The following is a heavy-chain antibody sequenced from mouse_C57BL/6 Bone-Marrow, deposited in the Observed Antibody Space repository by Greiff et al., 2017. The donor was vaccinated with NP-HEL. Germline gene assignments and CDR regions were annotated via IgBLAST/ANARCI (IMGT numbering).Heavy chain of an antibody. J-gene: IGHJ3*01. CDR1: GYTFTSYG. CDR2: IYPRSGNT. V-gene: IGHV1-81*01. Sequence: QVQLKQSGAELARPGASVKLSCKASGYTFTSYGISWVKQRPGQGLEWIGEIYPRSGNTYYNEKFKGKATLTADKSSSTAYMELRSLTSEDSAVYFCEGGFAYWGQGTLVTVSA. CDR3: EGGFAY.